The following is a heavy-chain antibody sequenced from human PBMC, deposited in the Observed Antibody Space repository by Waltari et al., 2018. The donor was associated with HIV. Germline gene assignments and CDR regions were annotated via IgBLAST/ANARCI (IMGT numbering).Heavy chain of an antibody. J-gene: IGHJ3*02. D-gene: IGHD5-12*01. Sequence: QVQLQESGPGLVKPSETLSLTCTVSGGSISSYYWSWIRQPPGKGLEWIGYIYYSGSTNYNPSLKSRVTISVDTSKNQFSLKLSSVTAADTAVYYCARGGRWLQDAFDIWGQGTMVTVSS. CDR1: GGSISSYY. V-gene: IGHV4-59*01. CDR2: IYYSGST. CDR3: ARGGRWLQDAFDI.